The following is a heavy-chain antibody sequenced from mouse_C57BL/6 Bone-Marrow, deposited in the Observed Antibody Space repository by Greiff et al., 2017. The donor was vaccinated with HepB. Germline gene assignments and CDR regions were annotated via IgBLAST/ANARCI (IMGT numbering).Heavy chain of an antibody. CDR1: GFTFSSYA. D-gene: IGHD2-5*01. CDR3: ARDGDYSNFAMDY. CDR2: ISDGGSYT. V-gene: IGHV5-4*01. Sequence: EVKLQESGGGLVKPGGSLKLSCAASGFTFSSYAMSWVRQTPEKRLEWVATISDGGSYTYYPNNVQGRFTISRDNAKNNLYLQMSHLKSEDTAMYDCARDGDYSNFAMDYWGQGTAVTVSA. J-gene: IGHJ4*01.